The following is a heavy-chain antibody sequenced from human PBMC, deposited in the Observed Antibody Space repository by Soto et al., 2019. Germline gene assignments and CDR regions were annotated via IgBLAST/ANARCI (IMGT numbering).Heavy chain of an antibody. Sequence: SETLSLTCAVSGGSISSGGYSWSWIRQPPGKGLEWIGYIYHSGSTYYNPSLKSRVTISVDRSKNQFPLTLSSVTAADTAVYYCARDQGTGDFDYWGQGTLVTVSS. CDR3: ARDQGTGDFDY. J-gene: IGHJ4*02. CDR1: GGSISSGGYS. D-gene: IGHD1-1*01. CDR2: IYHSGST. V-gene: IGHV4-30-2*01.